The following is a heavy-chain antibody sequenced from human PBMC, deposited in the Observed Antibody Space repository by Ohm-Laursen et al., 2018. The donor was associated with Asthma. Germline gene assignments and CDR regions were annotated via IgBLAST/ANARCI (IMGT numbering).Heavy chain of an antibody. J-gene: IGHJ4*02. V-gene: IGHV3-48*02. CDR2: ISSSSSTI. Sequence: SLRLSCTASEFTFSLYSMNWVRQAPGKGLEWVSYISSSSSTIYYADSVKGRFTISRDNAKNSLYLQMNSLRDEDTAVYYCARDNFAFWIGSPPDYWGQGTLVTVSS. CDR3: ARDNFAFWIGSPPDY. CDR1: EFTFSLYS. D-gene: IGHD3-3*01.